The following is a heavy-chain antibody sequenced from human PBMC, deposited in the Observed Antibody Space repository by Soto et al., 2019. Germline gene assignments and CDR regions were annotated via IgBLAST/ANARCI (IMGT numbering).Heavy chain of an antibody. V-gene: IGHV5-51*01. D-gene: IGHD3-3*01. CDR1: GYSFTSYW. CDR3: ARHKTYYDFWSGYYTHYYYGMDV. Sequence: GESLKISCKGSGYSFTSYWIGWVRQMPGKGLEWMGIIYPGDSDTRYSPSFQGQVTISADKSISTAYLQWSSPKASDTAMYYCARHKTYYDFWSGYYTHYYYGMDVWGQGTTVTVSS. CDR2: IYPGDSDT. J-gene: IGHJ6*02.